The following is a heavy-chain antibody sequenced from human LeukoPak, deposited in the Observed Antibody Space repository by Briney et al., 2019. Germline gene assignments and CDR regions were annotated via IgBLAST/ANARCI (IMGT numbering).Heavy chain of an antibody. J-gene: IGHJ4*02. CDR3: ANALYGVLWLGGNPFYYFDY. CDR1: GGSISSYY. V-gene: IGHV3-23*01. D-gene: IGHD3-10*01. CDR2: ISGSGGST. Sequence: PSETLSLTCTVSGGSISSYYWSWIRQPPGKGLEWVSAISGSGGSTYYADSVKGRFTISRDNSKNTLYLQMNSLRAEDTAVYYCANALYGVLWLGGNPFYYFDYWGQGTLVTVSS.